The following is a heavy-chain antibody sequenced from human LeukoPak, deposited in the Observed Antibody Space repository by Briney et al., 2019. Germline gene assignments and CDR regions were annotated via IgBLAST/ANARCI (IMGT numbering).Heavy chain of an antibody. V-gene: IGHV3-21*01. J-gene: IGHJ4*02. D-gene: IGHD6-13*01. CDR1: GFTFSSYS. CDR3: ARAGLYSSSPGDY. Sequence: GGSLRLSCAASGFTFSSYSMNWVRQAPGNGLEWVSSISSNSSYIYYADSVKGRFTISRDNAKNSLYLQMNSLRAEDTAVYYCARAGLYSSSPGDYWGQGTLVTVSS. CDR2: ISSNSSYI.